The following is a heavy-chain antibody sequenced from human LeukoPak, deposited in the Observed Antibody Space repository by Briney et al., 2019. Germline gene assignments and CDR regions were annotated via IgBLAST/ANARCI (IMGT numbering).Heavy chain of an antibody. CDR3: ARDRYYYGSGSTSFDY. J-gene: IGHJ4*02. D-gene: IGHD3-10*01. Sequence: ASVKVSFKASGYTFTGYYMHWVRQAPGQGLEWMGWINPNSGGTNYAQKFQGRVTMTRDTSISTAYMELSRLRSDDTAVYYCARDRYYYGSGSTSFDYWGQGTLVTVSS. CDR1: GYTFTGYY. CDR2: INPNSGGT. V-gene: IGHV1-2*02.